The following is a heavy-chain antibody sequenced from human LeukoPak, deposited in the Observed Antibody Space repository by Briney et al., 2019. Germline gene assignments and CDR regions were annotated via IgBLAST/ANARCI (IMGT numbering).Heavy chain of an antibody. CDR2: ISSNGGNT. CDR1: GFTFSSYA. Sequence: GGSLRLSCSASGFTFSSYAIHWVRQAPGKGLEYVSGISSNGGNTYNANSLKGRITISRDNSKNTVDLQMSSLRTEDTAVYFCVKRTGLYFDYWGQGTLVTVSS. CDR3: VKRTGLYFDY. J-gene: IGHJ4*02. D-gene: IGHD7-27*01. V-gene: IGHV3-64D*09.